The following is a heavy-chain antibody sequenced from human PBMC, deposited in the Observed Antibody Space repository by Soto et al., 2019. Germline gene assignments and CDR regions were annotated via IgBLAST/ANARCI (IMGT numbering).Heavy chain of an antibody. V-gene: IGHV1-46*01. D-gene: IGHD6-19*01. J-gene: IGHJ4*02. CDR3: ARVQTYSSSWYHFDY. CDR1: GYTFTDYY. CDR2: INPSSSNT. Sequence: QVQLVQSGSEVRRPGASVKVSCKASGYTFTDYYMHWVRQAPGQGLEWMGIINPSSSNTKYAQRFQGRVTMTRDTSTRTVYMELSSLRSEDAAVYYGARVQTYSSSWYHFDYWGQGTLVTVSS.